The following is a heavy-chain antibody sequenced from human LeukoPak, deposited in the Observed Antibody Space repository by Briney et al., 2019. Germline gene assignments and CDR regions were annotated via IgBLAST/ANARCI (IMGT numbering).Heavy chain of an antibody. D-gene: IGHD3-16*01. J-gene: IGHJ6*03. CDR2: VNYDGTT. V-gene: IGHV4-39*01. Sequence: SETLSLTCIVSGGPINSRSYYWAWIRQPPGKGLEWIANVNYDGTTNNNPPRQSRATISVDTSENQLYLKLTSVDAADAAVYYCARGRLGELRYMDVWGKGTTVTVSS. CDR1: GGPINSRSYY. CDR3: ARGRLGELRYMDV.